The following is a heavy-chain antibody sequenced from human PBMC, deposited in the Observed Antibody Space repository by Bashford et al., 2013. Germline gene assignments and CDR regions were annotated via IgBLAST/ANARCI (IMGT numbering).Heavy chain of an antibody. CDR1: GYTFTGYY. D-gene: IGHD6-19*01. J-gene: IGHJ6*02. CDR3: ARGGSSGWANPYYYYYGMDV. Sequence: ASVKVSCKASGYTFTGYYMHWVRQAPGQGLEWMGWINPNSGGTNYAQKFQGRVTITADESTSTAYMELSSLRSEDTAVYYCARGGSSGWANPYYYYYGMDVWGQGTTVTVSS. CDR2: INPNSGGT. V-gene: IGHV1-2*02.